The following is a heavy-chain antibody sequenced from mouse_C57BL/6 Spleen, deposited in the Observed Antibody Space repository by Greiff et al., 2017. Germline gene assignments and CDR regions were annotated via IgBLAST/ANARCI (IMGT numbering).Heavy chain of an antibody. J-gene: IGHJ2*01. CDR1: GYTFTDYE. Sequence: QVQLQQSGAELVRPGASVTLSCKASGYTFTDYEMHWVKQTPVHGLEWIGAIDPETGGTAYNQKFKGKAIMTADKSSSTAYMELRSLTSEDSAVYYCTIYCNFFFDYWGQGTTLTVSS. V-gene: IGHV1-15*01. D-gene: IGHD2-1*01. CDR2: IDPETGGT. CDR3: TIYCNFFFDY.